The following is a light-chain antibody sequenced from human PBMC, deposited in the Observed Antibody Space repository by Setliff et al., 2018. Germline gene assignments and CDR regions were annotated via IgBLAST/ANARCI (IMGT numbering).Light chain of an antibody. CDR3: SSYTSSSPHVV. J-gene: IGLJ2*01. CDR2: DVS. V-gene: IGLV2-14*03. CDR1: SSDVGGYNY. Sequence: QSVLAQPASVSGSPGQSITISCTGTSSDVGGYNYVSWYQQHPGKAPKLMIYDVSNRPSGVSNRFSGSKSGNTASLTISGLQAEDEADYYCSSYTSSSPHVVFGGGTKGTVL.